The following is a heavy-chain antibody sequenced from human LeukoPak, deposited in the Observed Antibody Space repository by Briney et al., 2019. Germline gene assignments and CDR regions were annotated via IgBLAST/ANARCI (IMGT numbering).Heavy chain of an antibody. CDR2: INHSGST. CDR3: AGVESGIAVAGTLYYFDY. V-gene: IGHV4-34*01. CDR1: GGSFSGYY. J-gene: IGHJ4*02. Sequence: SETLSLTCAVYGGSFSGYYWSWIRQPPGKGLEWVGEINHSGSTNYNPSLKSRVTISVDTSKNQFSLKLSSVTAADTAVYYCAGVESGIAVAGTLYYFDYWGQGTLVTVSS. D-gene: IGHD6-19*01.